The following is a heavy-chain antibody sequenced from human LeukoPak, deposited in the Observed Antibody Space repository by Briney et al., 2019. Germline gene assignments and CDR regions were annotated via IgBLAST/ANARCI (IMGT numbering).Heavy chain of an antibody. CDR1: GGSISSYY. D-gene: IGHD1-1*01. V-gene: IGHV4-4*07. J-gene: IGHJ4*02. CDR2: IHISGKT. Sequence: SETLSLTCTVSGGSISSYYWKWIRQPAGKGLEWIGRIHISGKTNYNPSLRVTMSGDASRNQFSLKLSSVTAADTAVYYCARDPGLERPGGVSFDYWGQGSLVTVSS. CDR3: ARDPGLERPGGVSFDY.